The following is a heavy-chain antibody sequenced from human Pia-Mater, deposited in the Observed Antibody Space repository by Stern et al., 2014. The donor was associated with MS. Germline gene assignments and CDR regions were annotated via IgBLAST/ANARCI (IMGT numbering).Heavy chain of an antibody. V-gene: IGHV4-59*01. CDR1: GGSITGYY. D-gene: IGHD5-24*01. CDR3: ARVDWLQYFFDY. CDR2: IYYSGIT. Sequence: QVQLQESGPGLVKPSETLSLTCTVSGGSITGYYWSWIRQPPGKGLEWIGYIYYSGITNYNPSLKSRVTISVDTSKSQFSLKLSSVTAADTAVYYCARVDWLQYFFDYWGQGTLVTVSS. J-gene: IGHJ4*02.